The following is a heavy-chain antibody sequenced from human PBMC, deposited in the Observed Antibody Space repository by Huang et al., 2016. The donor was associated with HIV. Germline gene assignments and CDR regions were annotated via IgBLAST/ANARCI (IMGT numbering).Heavy chain of an antibody. V-gene: IGHV4-59*01. D-gene: IGHD7-27*01. J-gene: IGHJ5*02. CDR2: MYYSGST. CDR3: ARSHSIHWGFNWFDP. CDR1: GGSISSYY. Sequence: QVQLQESGPGLVKPSETLSLHCTVSGGSISSYYWSWIRQPPGKGLEWIGYMYYSGSTNYNPSLKSRVTISVDTSKNQFSLKLSSVTAADTAVYYCARSHSIHWGFNWFDPWGQGTLVTVSS.